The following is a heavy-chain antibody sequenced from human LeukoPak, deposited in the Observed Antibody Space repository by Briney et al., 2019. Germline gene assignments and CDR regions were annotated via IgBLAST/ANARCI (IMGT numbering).Heavy chain of an antibody. V-gene: IGHV4-59*01. CDR1: GGSISSYY. Sequence: SETLSLTCTVSGGSISSYYWSWIRQPPGKGLEWIGYIYYSGSTNYNPSLKSRVTISVDTSKNQFSLKLSSVTAADTAVYYCARDRGYGFHGSGSYSGYYYYYYGMDVWGQGTTVTVSS. CDR2: IYYSGST. J-gene: IGHJ6*02. D-gene: IGHD3-10*01. CDR3: ARDRGYGFHGSGSYSGYYYYYYGMDV.